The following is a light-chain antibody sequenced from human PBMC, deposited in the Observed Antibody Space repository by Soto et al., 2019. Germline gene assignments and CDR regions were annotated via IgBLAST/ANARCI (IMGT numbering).Light chain of an antibody. CDR3: GSFTSTSTLYV. Sequence: QSVLPQPASVSASPGQSITISCSGTSSDVGDNNYVSWYQQHPGKAPKLIIYEVNNRPSGVSNRFSGSKSGNTASLSISGLQAEDEADYYCGSFTSTSTLYVFGAGTKVTAL. CDR1: SSDVGDNNY. J-gene: IGLJ1*01. V-gene: IGLV2-14*01. CDR2: EVN.